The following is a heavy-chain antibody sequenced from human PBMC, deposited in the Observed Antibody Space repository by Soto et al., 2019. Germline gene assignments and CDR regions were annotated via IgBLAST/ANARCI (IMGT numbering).Heavy chain of an antibody. D-gene: IGHD4-17*01. J-gene: IGHJ3*01. V-gene: IGHV4-30-2*05. Sequence: PSETLSLTCAVSGGSISSGGYSWSWIRQPPGKGLEWIGYIYYSGSTNYNPSLKSRVTISVDTSKNQFSLKLSSVTAADTAVYFCARYSFYCYGDFSHLHAFSGQGTMVTGSS. CDR1: GGSISSGGYS. CDR3: ARYSFYCYGDFSHLHAF. CDR2: IYYSGST.